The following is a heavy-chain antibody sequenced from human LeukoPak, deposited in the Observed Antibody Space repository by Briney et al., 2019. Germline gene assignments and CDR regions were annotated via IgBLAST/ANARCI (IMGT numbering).Heavy chain of an antibody. CDR3: ARAGYDYVWGSYRRNWFDP. CDR2: INHSGST. V-gene: IGHV4-34*01. Sequence: SETLSLTCAVYGGSFSGYYWSWIRQPPGKGLEWIGEINHSGSTNYNPPLKSRVTISVDTSKNQFSLKLSSVTAADTAVYYCARAGYDYVWGSYRRNWFDPWGQGTLVTVSS. D-gene: IGHD3-16*02. CDR1: GGSFSGYY. J-gene: IGHJ5*02.